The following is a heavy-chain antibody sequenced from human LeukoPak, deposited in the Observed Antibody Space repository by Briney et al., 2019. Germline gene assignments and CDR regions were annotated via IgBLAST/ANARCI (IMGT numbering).Heavy chain of an antibody. V-gene: IGHV4-4*07. CDR1: GGSISNFH. J-gene: IGHJ6*04. CDR2: VHNSGSI. D-gene: IGHD1-26*01. Sequence: SETLSLTCTVSGGSISNFHWSWIRQPAGEGLEWIGRVHNSGSINYNPSLRGRVTVSVDTSKNQFSLQVNSVTAADTAVYYCASLEGAKDVDVWGTGTTVTVSS. CDR3: ASLEGAKDVDV.